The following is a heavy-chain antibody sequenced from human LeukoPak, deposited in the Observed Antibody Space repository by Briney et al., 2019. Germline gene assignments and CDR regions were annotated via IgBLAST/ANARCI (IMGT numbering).Heavy chain of an antibody. CDR2: MNPNSGIT. CDR1: GYTFTGNY. V-gene: IGHV1-8*03. J-gene: IGHJ4*02. CDR3: AREDFYDSGSNDY. Sequence: ASVKVSCKASGYTFTGNYMHWVRQATGQGLEWMGWMNPNSGITAYAQKFQSRVTITRNTSISTAYMELSSLRSEDTAVYYCAREDFYDSGSNDYWGQGTLVTVSS. D-gene: IGHD3-22*01.